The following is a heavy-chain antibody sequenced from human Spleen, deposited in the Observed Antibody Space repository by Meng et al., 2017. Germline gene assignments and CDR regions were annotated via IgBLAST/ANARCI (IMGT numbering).Heavy chain of an antibody. CDR2: IYHSGST. CDR3: ARNIYSSSFVFDP. D-gene: IGHD6-6*01. V-gene: IGHV4-4*02. J-gene: IGHJ5*02. Sequence: SETLSLTCGVSGGSISSSNWWSWVRQPPGKGLEWIGEIYHSGSTNYNPSLKSRVTILVDKSKNQFSLKLSSVTAADTAVYYCARNIYSSSFVFDPWGQGALVTVSS. CDR1: GGSISSSNW.